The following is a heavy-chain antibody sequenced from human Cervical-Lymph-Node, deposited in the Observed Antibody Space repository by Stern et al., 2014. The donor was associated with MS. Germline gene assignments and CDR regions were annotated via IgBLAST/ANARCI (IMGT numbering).Heavy chain of an antibody. J-gene: IGHJ4*02. CDR2: INGDGTVL. D-gene: IGHD1-1*01. V-gene: IGHV3-74*02. CDR3: ASAYRAS. CDR1: GFNFRTYW. Sequence: VQLMQSGGGIVQPGGSLMISCVASGFNFRTYWMHWVRQGPGKGLEWVSRINGDGTVLTYADSVRGRFTISRNNANNTMSLQLDNLRVEDTAIYYCASAYRASWGQGTLVTVST.